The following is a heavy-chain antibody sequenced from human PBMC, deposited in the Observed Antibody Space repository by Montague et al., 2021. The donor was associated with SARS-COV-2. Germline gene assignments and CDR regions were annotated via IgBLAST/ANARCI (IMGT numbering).Heavy chain of an antibody. J-gene: IGHJ4*02. CDR3: ARLPGDGVYLWGWYLDY. CDR2: IDWDDDN. D-gene: IGHD2-21*01. Sequence: PALVKPTQTLTLTCTFSGFSLSTTRMCVSWIRQPPGKALEWLALIDWDDDNYYSTSLKTRLTISKDTSKNQVVLTMTNMDPVDTATYYCARLPGDGVYLWGWYLDYWGQGTLVTVSS. V-gene: IGHV2-70*01. CDR1: GFSLSTTRMC.